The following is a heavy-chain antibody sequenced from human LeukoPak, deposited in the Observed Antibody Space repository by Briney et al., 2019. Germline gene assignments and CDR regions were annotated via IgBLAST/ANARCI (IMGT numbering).Heavy chain of an antibody. CDR2: INHSGST. Sequence: PGGSLRLSCAASGFTFSSYTMSWIRQPPGKGLEWIGEINHSGSTNYNPSLKSRVTISVDTSKNQFSLKLSSVTAADTAVYYCASYHPPSGSHSYWGQGTLVTVSS. CDR1: GFTFSSYT. D-gene: IGHD1-26*01. J-gene: IGHJ4*02. V-gene: IGHV4-34*01. CDR3: ASYHPPSGSHSY.